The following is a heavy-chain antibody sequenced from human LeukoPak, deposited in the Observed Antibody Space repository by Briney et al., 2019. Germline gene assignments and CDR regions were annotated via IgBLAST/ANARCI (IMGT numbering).Heavy chain of an antibody. CDR3: ASFPSVASPFDY. V-gene: IGHV4-59*01. J-gene: IGHJ4*02. CDR2: IYYSGST. D-gene: IGHD2-15*01. Sequence: SETLSLTCTVSGGSISSYYWSWIRQPPGKGLEWIGYIYYSGSTNYNPSLKSRVTISVDTSKNQFSLKLSSVTAADTAVYYCASFPSVASPFDYWGQGTLVTVSS. CDR1: GGSISSYY.